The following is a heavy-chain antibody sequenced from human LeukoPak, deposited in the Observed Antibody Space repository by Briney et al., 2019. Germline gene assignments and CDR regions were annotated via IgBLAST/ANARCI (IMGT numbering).Heavy chain of an antibody. D-gene: IGHD6-19*01. CDR1: GFTFSSYS. CDR3: ARVVLYSSKIDY. CDR2: ISSSSSYI. V-gene: IGHV3-21*01. J-gene: IGHJ4*02. Sequence: SGGSLRLSCAASGFTFSSYSMNWVRQAPGKGLEWVSSISSSSSYIYYADSVKGRFTISRDNAKNSLYLQMNSLRAEDTAVYYCARVVLYSSKIDYWGQGTLVTVSS.